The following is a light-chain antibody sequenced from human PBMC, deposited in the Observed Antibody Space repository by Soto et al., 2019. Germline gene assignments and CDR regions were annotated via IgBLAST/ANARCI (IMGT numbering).Light chain of an antibody. CDR2: EVS. CDR3: SSYTRGSTLVV. J-gene: IGLJ3*02. V-gene: IGLV2-14*01. Sequence: QSALTQPASVSGSPGQSITISCTGTSSDVGGYAYVSWYQQRPGKAPRLMIYEVSDRPSGVSDRFSGSKSGNTASLTISGLRAEDEADYYCSSYTRGSTLVVFGGGTKLTVL. CDR1: SSDVGGYAY.